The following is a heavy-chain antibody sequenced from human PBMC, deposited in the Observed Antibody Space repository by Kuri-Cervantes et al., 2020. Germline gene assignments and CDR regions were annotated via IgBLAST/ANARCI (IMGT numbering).Heavy chain of an antibody. CDR3: AKDTYYDNGNYFDY. CDR1: GFTFSSFD. D-gene: IGHD3-22*01. V-gene: IGHV3-23*01. CDR2: IRASGSNT. J-gene: IGHJ4*02. Sequence: GESLKISCAASGFTFSSFDMSWVRQTPGKGLEWVSGIRASGSNTYYAASVKGRFTISRDNSKNTLYLQMNSLRAEDTAVYYCAKDTYYDNGNYFDYWGQGTLVTVSS.